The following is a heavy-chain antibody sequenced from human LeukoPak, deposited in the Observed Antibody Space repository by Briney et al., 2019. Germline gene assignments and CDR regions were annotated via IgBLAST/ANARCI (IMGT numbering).Heavy chain of an antibody. CDR1: GFIFSNYA. J-gene: IGHJ6*02. D-gene: IGHD3-16*01. Sequence: GGSLRLSCAASGFIFSNYAMSWVRQAPGKGLEWVSAIDSTGAYTWYADSVKGRFTISKDSSKTILYLQMNSLRAEDAAVYFCARGGGLDVWGQGATVTVSS. V-gene: IGHV3-23*01. CDR2: IDSTGAYT. CDR3: ARGGGLDV.